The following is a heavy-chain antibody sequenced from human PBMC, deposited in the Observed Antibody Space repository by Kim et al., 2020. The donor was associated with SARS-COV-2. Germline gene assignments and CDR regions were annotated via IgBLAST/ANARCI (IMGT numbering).Heavy chain of an antibody. CDR2: IKSKTDGGPT. V-gene: IGHV3-15*01. CDR1: GFTFSNAW. J-gene: IGHJ6*02. D-gene: IGHD3-3*01. Sequence: GGSLRLSCAASGFTFSNAWMSWVRQAPGKGLDWVGRIKSKTDGGPTAYAAPVKGRFTIPRNDSKNPRYLQMNTLKTEETAVYYCTTDWGPPLGYDFWSGFGYYYYYGMDVWGQGTTVTVSS. CDR3: TTDWGPPLGYDFWSGFGYYYYYGMDV.